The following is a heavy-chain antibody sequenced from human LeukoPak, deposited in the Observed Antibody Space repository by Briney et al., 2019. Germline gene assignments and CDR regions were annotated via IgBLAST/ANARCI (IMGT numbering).Heavy chain of an antibody. V-gene: IGHV3-30*02. CDR3: ATGEAAPPRPDYYYYMDV. CDR2: IRYDGSNK. CDR1: GFTFSSYG. Sequence: PGGSLRLSCAVSGFTFSSYGMHWVRQAPGKGLEWVAFIRYDGSNKYYADSVKGRFTISRDNSKNTLYLQMNSLRAEDTAVYYCATGEAAPPRPDYYYYMDVWGKGTTVTVSS. D-gene: IGHD3-10*01. J-gene: IGHJ6*03.